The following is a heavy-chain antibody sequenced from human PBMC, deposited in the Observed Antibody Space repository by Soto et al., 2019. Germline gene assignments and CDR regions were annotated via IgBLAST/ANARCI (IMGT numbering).Heavy chain of an antibody. CDR3: ARERSDDFWSGYDY. CDR2: IWYDRSNK. CDR1: GFTFSSYG. J-gene: IGHJ4*02. D-gene: IGHD3-3*01. V-gene: IGHV3-33*01. Sequence: QVQLVESGGGVVQPGRSLRLSCAASGFTFSSYGMHWVRQAPGKGLEWVAVIWYDRSNKYYADSVKGRFTISRDNSKNTLYLQMNSLRAEDTAVYYCARERSDDFWSGYDYWGQGTLVTVSS.